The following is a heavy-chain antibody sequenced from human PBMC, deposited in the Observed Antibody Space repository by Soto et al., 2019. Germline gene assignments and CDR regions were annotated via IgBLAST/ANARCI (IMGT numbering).Heavy chain of an antibody. V-gene: IGHV4-34*01. CDR2: INHSGST. CDR1: GGSFSGYY. J-gene: IGHJ6*02. Sequence: SETLSLTCAVYGGSFSGYYWSWIRQPPGKGLEWIGEINHSGSTNYNPSLKSRVTISVDTSKNQFSLKLSSVTAADTAVYYCARRSPPEGYDFWSGYRGLYYGMDLWGQGTTVTVSS. D-gene: IGHD3-3*01. CDR3: ARRSPPEGYDFWSGYRGLYYGMDL.